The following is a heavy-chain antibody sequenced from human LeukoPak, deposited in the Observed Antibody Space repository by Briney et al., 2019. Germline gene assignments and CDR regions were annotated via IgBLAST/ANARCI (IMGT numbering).Heavy chain of an antibody. J-gene: IGHJ4*02. V-gene: IGHV4-39*01. Sequence: PSETLSLTCTVSGGSITSSSHYWGWIRQPPGKGLEWIGSIYYSGDSYYNPSLKSRVTTSVDTSKGQFSLRLSSVTAADTAVYYCARHGFDTGNFQAHFDCWGQGTLVTVSS. CDR1: GGSITSSSHY. CDR3: ARHGFDTGNFQAHFDC. D-gene: IGHD3-9*01. CDR2: IYYSGDS.